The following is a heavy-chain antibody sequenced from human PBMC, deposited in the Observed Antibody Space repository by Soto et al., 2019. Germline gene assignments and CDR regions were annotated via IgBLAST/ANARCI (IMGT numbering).Heavy chain of an antibody. J-gene: IGHJ5*02. CDR2: IYYSGSI. V-gene: IGHV4-39*07. CDR3: ARDSGYGSGSYQFDP. Sequence: SETLSLTCTVSGGSISSSSYYWGWIRQPPGKGLEWIGSIYYSGSIYYNPSLKSRVTISVDTSKNQFSLKLSSVTAADTAVYYCARDSGYGSGSYQFDPWGQGTLVTVSS. CDR1: GGSISSSSYY. D-gene: IGHD3-10*01.